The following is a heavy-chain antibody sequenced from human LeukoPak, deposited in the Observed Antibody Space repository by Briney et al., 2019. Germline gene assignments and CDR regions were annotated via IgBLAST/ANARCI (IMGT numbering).Heavy chain of an antibody. Sequence: SETLSLTCAVYGGSISGFYYTWIRQPPGKGLEWIGEIDHSGDTNYNPSLKSRAIVSVDTSKSQFSLKLASVTAADAAVYYCARGSPFQEWGQGTLVTVSS. CDR2: IDHSGDT. CDR1: GGSISGFY. CDR3: ARGSPFQE. V-gene: IGHV4-34*01. J-gene: IGHJ1*01.